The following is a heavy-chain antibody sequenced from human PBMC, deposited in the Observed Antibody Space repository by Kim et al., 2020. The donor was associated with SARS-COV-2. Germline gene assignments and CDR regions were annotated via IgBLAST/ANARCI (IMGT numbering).Heavy chain of an antibody. J-gene: IGHJ6*03. Sequence: SETLPLTCTVSGGLIANYYWSWIRQPPGKGLEWIGYIYYSGYTNYNPSLKSRVTISVDTSKNQLSLKLSSVTAADTAVYFCARNFYDSNPSLENKNYYYMDVWGKGTTVTVSS. CDR2: IYYSGYT. D-gene: IGHD3-22*01. CDR1: GGLIANYY. V-gene: IGHV4-59*01. CDR3: ARNFYDSNPSLENKNYYYMDV.